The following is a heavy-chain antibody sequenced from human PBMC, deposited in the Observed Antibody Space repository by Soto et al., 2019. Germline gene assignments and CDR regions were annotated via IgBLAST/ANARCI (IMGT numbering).Heavy chain of an antibody. D-gene: IGHD1-26*01. CDR3: AREEGLLNWFDP. V-gene: IGHV3-48*01. CDR2: ISSSSSTR. Sequence: PXXSLRLSCAASGFTFSSYSMHWVLQAPGKGLEWVSYISSSSSTRYYADSVKGRFTISRDNAKNSLYLQMNRMRAEDTAVYYCAREEGLLNWFDPWGQGTLVTVSS. CDR1: GFTFSSYS. J-gene: IGHJ5*02.